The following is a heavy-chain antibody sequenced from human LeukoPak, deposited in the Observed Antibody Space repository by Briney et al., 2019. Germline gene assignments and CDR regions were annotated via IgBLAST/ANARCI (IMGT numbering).Heavy chain of an antibody. D-gene: IGHD5-18*01. CDR2: IYGSGST. CDR3: ARVADTAMATPHFDY. V-gene: IGHV4-4*07. Sequence: SETLSLTCTVSGVSISSYYWSWIRQTAGKGLEWIGRIYGSGSTNYNPSLKSRVTMSVDTSKNQVSLNLSSVTAADTAVYFCARVADTAMATPHFDYWGQGTLVTVSS. J-gene: IGHJ4*02. CDR1: GVSISSYY.